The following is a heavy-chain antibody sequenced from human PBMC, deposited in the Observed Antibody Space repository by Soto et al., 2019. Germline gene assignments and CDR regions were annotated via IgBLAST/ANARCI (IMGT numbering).Heavy chain of an antibody. J-gene: IGHJ5*02. V-gene: IGHV3-74*01. CDR2: INSDGSST. D-gene: IGHD3-3*01. Sequence: PGGSLRLSCAASGFTFSSYWMHWVRQAPGKGLVWVSRINSDGSSTSYADSVKGRFTISRDNAKNTLYLQMKSLRAEDTAVYYCTRDTPLRFYPPNWFDPWGPGTLVTVSS. CDR1: GFTFSSYW. CDR3: TRDTPLRFYPPNWFDP.